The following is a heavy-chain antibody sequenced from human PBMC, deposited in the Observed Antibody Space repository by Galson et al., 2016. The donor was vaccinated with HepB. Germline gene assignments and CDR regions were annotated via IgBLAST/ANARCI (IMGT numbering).Heavy chain of an antibody. Sequence: LRLSCAASEFTVSSNYMSWVRQAPGKGLEWVSVIYSGGTTYYADSVKGRFTISRDNSKNTLYLQMNSLRAEDTAVYYCARDQGNYYYYGMDVWGQGTTVTVS. J-gene: IGHJ6*02. CDR2: IYSGGTT. V-gene: IGHV3-53*01. CDR3: ARDQGNYYYYGMDV. CDR1: EFTVSSNY.